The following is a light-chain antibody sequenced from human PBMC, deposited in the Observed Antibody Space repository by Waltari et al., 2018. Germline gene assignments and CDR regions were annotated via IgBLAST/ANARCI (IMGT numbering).Light chain of an antibody. CDR1: QSVSIY. V-gene: IGKV3-20*01. CDR2: HTS. J-gene: IGKJ1*01. CDR3: QHYKSLPVS. Sequence: ILFSHSPGPLSLSPGERATLSCRASQSVSIYLAWYQQKPGQAPRLLIYHTSTRATGIPDRFSGSGSGTDFSLTISGLEPEDFAVYYCQHYKSLPVSFGQGTRVEIK.